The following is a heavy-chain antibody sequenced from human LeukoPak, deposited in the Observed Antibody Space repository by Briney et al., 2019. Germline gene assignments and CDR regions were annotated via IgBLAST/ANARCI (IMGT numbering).Heavy chain of an antibody. CDR2: INPNSGGT. CDR3: AREDTAMVIGY. CDR1: GYTFTGYY. J-gene: IGHJ4*02. Sequence: GASVKVSCKAYGYTFTGYYMHWVRQAPGQGLEWMGWINPNSGGTNYAQKFQGRVTMTRYTSISTAYMELSRLRSDDTAVYYCAREDTAMVIGYWGQGTLVTVSS. D-gene: IGHD5-18*01. V-gene: IGHV1-2*02.